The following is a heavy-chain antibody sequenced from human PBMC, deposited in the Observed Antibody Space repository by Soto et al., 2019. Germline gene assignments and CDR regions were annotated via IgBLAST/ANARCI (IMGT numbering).Heavy chain of an antibody. V-gene: IGHV1-8*01. Sequence: QVQLVQSGAEVKKPGASVKVSCKASGYTFTSNDINWVRQAPGQGPELMGWMNPDNGKTGFAQKFQGRITMTRTTSISTAYMELSSLRSDDTAVYFCARPLCSSTRCGPYFFDSWGQGSLVTVSS. D-gene: IGHD2-2*01. CDR2: MNPDNGKT. CDR1: GYTFTSND. CDR3: ARPLCSSTRCGPYFFDS. J-gene: IGHJ4*02.